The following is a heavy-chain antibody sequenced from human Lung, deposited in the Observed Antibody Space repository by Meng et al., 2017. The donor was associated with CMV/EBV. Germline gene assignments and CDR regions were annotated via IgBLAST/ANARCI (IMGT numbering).Heavy chain of an antibody. CDR3: ARVSSSFLEWLVWYNWCDP. D-gene: IGHD3-3*01. J-gene: IGHJ5*02. CDR2: IYHSGST. Sequence: LSCTVSGYSISSGYYWGWIRQPPGKGLEWIGSIYHSGSTYYNPSLKSRVTISVDTSKNQFSLKLSSVTAADTAVYYCARVSSSFLEWLVWYNWCDPWXQGTXVTVSS. V-gene: IGHV4-38-2*02. CDR1: GYSISSGYY.